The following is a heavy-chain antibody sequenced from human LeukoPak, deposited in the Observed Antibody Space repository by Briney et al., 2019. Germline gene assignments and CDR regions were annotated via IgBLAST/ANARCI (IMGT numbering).Heavy chain of an antibody. CDR1: GFTVSSNY. CDR2: INHSGST. J-gene: IGHJ4*02. Sequence: GSLRLSCAASGFTVSSNYMTWIRQPPGKGLEWIGEINHSGSTNYNPSLKSRVTISVDTSKNQFSLKLSSVTAADTAVYYCARGSSSSWYSRFDYWGQGTLVTVSS. V-gene: IGHV4-34*01. CDR3: ARGSSSSWYSRFDY. D-gene: IGHD6-13*01.